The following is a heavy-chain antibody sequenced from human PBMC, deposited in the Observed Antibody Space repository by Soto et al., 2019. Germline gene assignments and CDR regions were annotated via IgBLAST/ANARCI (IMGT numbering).Heavy chain of an antibody. CDR3: ASRDPGTSVDY. D-gene: IGHD1-7*01. Sequence: QVQLQESGPGLVKPSGTLSLTCAVSGASFTSNDWWTWVRQPPGRGLEWIGEIYRTGSTNYNPSLKSRVTISLDKSENQFSLKVTSRTAADTAVYYCASRDPGTSVDYWGQGTLVTVSS. CDR2: IYRTGST. J-gene: IGHJ4*02. CDR1: GASFTSNDW. V-gene: IGHV4-4*02.